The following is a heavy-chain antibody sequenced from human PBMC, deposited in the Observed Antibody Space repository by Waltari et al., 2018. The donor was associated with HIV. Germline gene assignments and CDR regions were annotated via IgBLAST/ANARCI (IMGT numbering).Heavy chain of an antibody. D-gene: IGHD3-16*01. V-gene: IGHV3-21*04. Sequence: DVKLVESGGGLVKTGGSLTRSCVAYGTTLSPYGLNWVRQAPGKGLEWVASISGTSTFVKYADSVKGRFTTSRDNAKNTVYLQMDSLRVEDSAIYYCVRDAKIVVSIPYFDPWGQGVLVTVSS. CDR3: VRDAKIVVSIPYFDP. CDR2: ISGTSTFV. J-gene: IGHJ5*02. CDR1: GTTLSPYG.